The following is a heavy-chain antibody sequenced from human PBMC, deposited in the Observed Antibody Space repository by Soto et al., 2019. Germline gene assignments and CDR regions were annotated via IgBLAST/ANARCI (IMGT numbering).Heavy chain of an antibody. CDR3: TVDVVYDILTGYYGQYYYYGMDV. CDR2: IKSKTVVGPT. D-gene: IGHD3-9*01. V-gene: IGHV3-15*07. Sequence: GGSLRLSCAASGFTFSNAWMNWVRQAPGKGLEWVGRIKSKTVVGPTYYAAPVKGRFTFSRDDSKNTLFLILNSLKPEDTVVYYCTVDVVYDILTGYYGQYYYYGMDVWGQGTTVTVSS. CDR1: GFTFSNAW. J-gene: IGHJ6*02.